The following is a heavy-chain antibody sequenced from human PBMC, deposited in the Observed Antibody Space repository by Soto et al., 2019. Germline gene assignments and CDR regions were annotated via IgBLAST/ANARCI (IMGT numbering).Heavy chain of an antibody. CDR2: INSDGSST. CDR1: GFTFSSYW. J-gene: IGHJ5*02. Sequence: GGSLRLSCAASGFTFSSYWMHWVRQAPGKGLVWVSRINSDGSSTSYADSVKGRFTISRDNAKNTLYLQMNSLRAEDTAVYYCARVRDILNWFDPWGQGTLVTVSS. D-gene: IGHD2-15*01. V-gene: IGHV3-74*01. CDR3: ARVRDILNWFDP.